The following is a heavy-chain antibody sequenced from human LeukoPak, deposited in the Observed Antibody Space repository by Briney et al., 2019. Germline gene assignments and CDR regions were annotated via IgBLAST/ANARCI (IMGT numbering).Heavy chain of an antibody. CDR2: IKQDGSEK. D-gene: IGHD1-14*01. Sequence: PGGSLRLSCAASGFTFSSHWMSWVRQAPGKGLEWVANIKQDGSEKYYVDSVKGRFTISRDNAKNSLYLQMNSLRAEDTAVYYCARDPPASKIPPDYWGQGTLVTVSS. J-gene: IGHJ4*02. CDR1: GFTFSSHW. V-gene: IGHV3-7*03. CDR3: ARDPPASKIPPDY.